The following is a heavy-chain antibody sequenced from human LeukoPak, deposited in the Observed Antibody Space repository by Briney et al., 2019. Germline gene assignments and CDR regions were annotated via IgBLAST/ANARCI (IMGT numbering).Heavy chain of an antibody. CDR3: ARVGYYSGSVYVAFDI. CDR1: GYTFTSYY. D-gene: IGHD1-26*01. Sequence: ASVKVSCKASGYTFTSYYMHWVRQAPGQGLEWMGIINPSGGSTSYAQKFQGRVTMTRDTSTSTVYMELSSLRSEDTAVYYCARVGYYSGSVYVAFDIWGQGTMVTVSS. J-gene: IGHJ3*02. V-gene: IGHV1-46*01. CDR2: INPSGGST.